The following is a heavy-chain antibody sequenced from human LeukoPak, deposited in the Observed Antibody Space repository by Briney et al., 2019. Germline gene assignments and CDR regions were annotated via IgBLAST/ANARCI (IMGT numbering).Heavy chain of an antibody. CDR3: ARGQTTVTN. V-gene: IGHV3-7*03. Sequence: PGGSLRLSCAASGFTFSSYWMSWVRQAPGRRLEWVANIKQDGSEKYYVDSVKSRFTISRDNAKNSLYLQMNSLRAEDTAVYFCARGQTTVTNWGQGTLVTVSS. D-gene: IGHD4-17*01. CDR1: GFTFSSYW. CDR2: IKQDGSEK. J-gene: IGHJ4*02.